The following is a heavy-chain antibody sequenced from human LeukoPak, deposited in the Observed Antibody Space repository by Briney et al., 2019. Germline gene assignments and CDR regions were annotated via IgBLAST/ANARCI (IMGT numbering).Heavy chain of an antibody. J-gene: IGHJ3*02. CDR2: IVPSGGTT. Sequence: SGGSLRLSCAASGFTLSSNPMSWVRQAPGKGLEWVSAIVPSGGTTSYADSVKGRFTISRDNSRNTLYLQMNTLRAEDTAVYYCAKDPPSDYGDSNDAFDIWGQGTMVTVSS. V-gene: IGHV3-23*01. CDR1: GFTLSSNP. CDR3: AKDPPSDYGDSNDAFDI. D-gene: IGHD4-17*01.